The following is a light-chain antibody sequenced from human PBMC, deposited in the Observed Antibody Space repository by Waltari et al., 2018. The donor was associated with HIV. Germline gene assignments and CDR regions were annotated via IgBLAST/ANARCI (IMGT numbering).Light chain of an antibody. CDR2: SSN. CDR3: AVWDDSLSGRV. Sequence: QSVLTQPPSASGTPGQRVTISCSGGRSNIGSRSVYWYQQPPGTAPKLLIYSSNQRPSGVPDRFSASKSGTSASLAISGLRSEDEADYYCAVWDDSLSGRVFGGGTKVTVL. CDR1: RSNIGSRS. V-gene: IGLV1-47*01. J-gene: IGLJ3*02.